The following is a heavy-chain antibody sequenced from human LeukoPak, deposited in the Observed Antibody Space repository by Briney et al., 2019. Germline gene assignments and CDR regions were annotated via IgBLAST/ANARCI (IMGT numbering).Heavy chain of an antibody. Sequence: GGSLRLSCAASGFTLSDYYMSWVRQAPGKGLEWVSVIFSGGTTYYASSVKGRFTISRDNSKNTLYLQMNSLRAEDTAVYYCAREGNYYDMDVWGQGTTVTVSS. CDR2: IFSGGTT. V-gene: IGHV3-53*01. CDR1: GFTLSDYY. J-gene: IGHJ6*02. CDR3: AREGNYYDMDV.